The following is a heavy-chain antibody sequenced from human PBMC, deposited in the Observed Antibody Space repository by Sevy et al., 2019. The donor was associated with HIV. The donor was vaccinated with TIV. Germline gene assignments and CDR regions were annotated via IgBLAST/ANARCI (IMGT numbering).Heavy chain of an antibody. CDR2: ISGSGTRT. CDR1: GFSFDSYG. D-gene: IGHD3-22*01. J-gene: IGHJ6*03. V-gene: IGHV3-23*01. CDR3: AKGGGGHYDPDEIAYYFYYYNMDV. Sequence: GGSLRLSCAVSGFSFDSYGMTWVRLAPGKGLEWVSAISGSGTRTYYADSVKGRFIISRDNSKNTLDLQMNSLRAEDEAHFYCAKGGGGHYDPDEIAYYFYYYNMDVWGKGTTVTVSS.